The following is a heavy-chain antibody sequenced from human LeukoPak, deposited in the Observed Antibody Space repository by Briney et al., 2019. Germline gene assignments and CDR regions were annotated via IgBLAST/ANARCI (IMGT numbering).Heavy chain of an antibody. V-gene: IGHV4-61*01. J-gene: IGHJ4*02. CDR3: ARGIDTAMVTREKDYYDSSGYHYFDY. CDR2: IYYSGST. D-gene: IGHD3-22*01. Sequence: MSSETLSLTCTVSGGSVSSGSYYWSWIRQPPGKGLEWIGYIYYSGSTNYNPSLKSRVTISVDTSKNQFSLKLSSVTAADTAVYYCARGIDTAMVTREKDYYDSSGYHYFDYWGQGTLVTVSS. CDR1: GGSVSSGSYY.